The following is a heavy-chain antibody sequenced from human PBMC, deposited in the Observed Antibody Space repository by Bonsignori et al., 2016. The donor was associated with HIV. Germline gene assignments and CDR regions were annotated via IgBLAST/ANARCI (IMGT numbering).Heavy chain of an antibody. V-gene: IGHV4-39*07. Sequence: QLQLQESGPGLVKPSETLSLTCTVSGGSISRSNYYWGWIRQPPGKGLEWIGSAYFSGTTSYNPSLKSRVTISADTSKNQFSLKLSSVTAADTAVYYCAIDWWIPRYFDYWGQGTLVIVSS. CDR3: AIDWWIPRYFDY. J-gene: IGHJ4*02. CDR1: GGSISRSNYY. CDR2: AYFSGTT. D-gene: IGHD5-18*01.